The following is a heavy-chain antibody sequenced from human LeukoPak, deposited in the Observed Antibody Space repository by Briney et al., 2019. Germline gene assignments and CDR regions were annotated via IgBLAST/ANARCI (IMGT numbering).Heavy chain of an antibody. CDR1: GYTFSDYY. CDR3: ARKSAVRKTSEFDY. D-gene: IGHD2-2*01. V-gene: IGHV1-2*02. CDR2: INFNSGGT. J-gene: IGHJ4*02. Sequence: ASVKVSCKASGYTFSDYYINWVRQAPGQGLEWMGWINFNSGGTKFAQKFQGRVTMTRDTSISTAYMELSSLRSDDTDVYYCARKSAVRKTSEFDYWGQGTLVTVSS.